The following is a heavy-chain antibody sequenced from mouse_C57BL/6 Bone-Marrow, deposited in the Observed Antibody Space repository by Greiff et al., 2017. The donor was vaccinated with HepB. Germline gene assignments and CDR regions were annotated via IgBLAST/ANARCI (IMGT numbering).Heavy chain of an antibody. Sequence: QVQLQQSGPELVKPGASVKISCKASGYAFSSSWMNWVKQRPGKGLEWIGRIYPGDGDTNYNGKFKGKATLTADKSSSTAYMQLSSLTSEDSAVYVCASHGNCYFDYWGQGTTLTVSS. CDR1: GYAFSSSW. V-gene: IGHV1-82*01. CDR2: IYPGDGDT. J-gene: IGHJ2*01. D-gene: IGHD2-1*01. CDR3: ASHGNCYFDY.